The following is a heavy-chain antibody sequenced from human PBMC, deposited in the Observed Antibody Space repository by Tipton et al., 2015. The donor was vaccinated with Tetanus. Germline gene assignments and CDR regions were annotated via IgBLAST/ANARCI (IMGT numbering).Heavy chain of an antibody. CDR2: VHYDGSP. CDR3: ARALRVYSGSGSTGLGDS. V-gene: IGHV4-39*01. Sequence: TLSLTCTVSDDSMSSGTSYWGWVRQPPGKALEWLGTVHYDGSPHYNSSLKSRLTISVDTSKRQFFLRLTSVTAADTAVYYCARALRVYSGSGSTGLGDSWGQGTLVTVSS. J-gene: IGHJ4*02. D-gene: IGHD3-10*01. CDR1: DDSMSSGTSY.